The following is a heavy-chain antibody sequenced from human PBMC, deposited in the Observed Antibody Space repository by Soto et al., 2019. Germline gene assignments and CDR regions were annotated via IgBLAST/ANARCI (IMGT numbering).Heavy chain of an antibody. CDR1: GGSITSGAYY. V-gene: IGHV4-31*11. J-gene: IGHJ5*02. CDR2: IHYSGRT. Sequence: SETLSLTCAVSGGSITSGAYYWTWIRQHPGKGLEWIAYIHYSGRTYYNPSLKSRVTISVDTSNNQFSLKLSSVTAADTAVYYRARYYFDSSGYSNWFDPWGQGTLVTVSS. D-gene: IGHD3-22*01. CDR3: ARYYFDSSGYSNWFDP.